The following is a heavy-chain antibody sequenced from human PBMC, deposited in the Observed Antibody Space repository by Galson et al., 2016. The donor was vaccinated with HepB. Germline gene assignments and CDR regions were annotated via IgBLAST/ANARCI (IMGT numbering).Heavy chain of an antibody. V-gene: IGHV4-59*01. CDR2: VSSSGSP. Sequence: SETLSLTCTVSGASISSYYWSWIRQPPGKGLEWIAYVSSSGSPNYNPSLKSRVSISLDTSKNQFSLKLSSVTAADTAVYFCARDNFDRGLDCWGQGTLVSVSS. CDR3: ARDNFDRGLDC. D-gene: IGHD3-22*01. J-gene: IGHJ4*02. CDR1: GASISSYY.